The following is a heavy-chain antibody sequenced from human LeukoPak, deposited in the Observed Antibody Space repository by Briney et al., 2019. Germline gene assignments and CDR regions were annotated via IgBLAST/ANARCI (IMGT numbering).Heavy chain of an antibody. V-gene: IGHV3-7*01. Sequence: PGGSLRLSCAASGFSFSNYWMSWVRQAPGKGPEWVANIKQDGSEKYYVDSVKGRFTISRDNAKNTLYLQMNSLRAEDTAVYYCAPQQTYSPYNWFDPWGQGTLVTVSS. CDR2: IKQDGSEK. CDR1: GFSFSNYW. CDR3: APQQTYSPYNWFDP. J-gene: IGHJ5*02. D-gene: IGHD5-12*01.